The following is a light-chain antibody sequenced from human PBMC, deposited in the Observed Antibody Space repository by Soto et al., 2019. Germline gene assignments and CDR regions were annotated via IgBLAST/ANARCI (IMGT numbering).Light chain of an antibody. CDR3: QSYDSSLSGDVV. CDR2: GNS. CDR1: SSIIGAGYD. J-gene: IGLJ2*01. V-gene: IGLV1-40*01. Sequence: QAVVTQPPSVSGAPGQRVTISCTGSSSIIGAGYDVHWYQQLPGTVPKLLIYGNSNRPSGVPDRFSGSKSGTSASLAITGLQAEDEADYYCQSYDSSLSGDVVFGGGTKLTVL.